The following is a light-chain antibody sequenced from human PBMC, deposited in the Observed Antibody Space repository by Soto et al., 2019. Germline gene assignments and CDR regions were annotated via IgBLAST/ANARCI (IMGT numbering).Light chain of an antibody. V-gene: IGKV3-11*01. CDR1: QSVSSN. J-gene: IGKJ4*01. CDR2: DAS. CDR3: QQRSNWRVT. Sequence: ELGMTQSPAALSVSPGERATLSCRASQSVSSNLAWYQQKPGQAPRLLIYDASNRATGIPARFSGSGSGTDFTLTISSLEPEDFAVYYCQQRSNWRVTFGGGTKVDI.